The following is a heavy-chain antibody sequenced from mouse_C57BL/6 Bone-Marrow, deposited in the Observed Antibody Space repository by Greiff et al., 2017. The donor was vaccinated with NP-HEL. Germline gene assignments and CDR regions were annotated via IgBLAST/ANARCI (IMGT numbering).Heavy chain of an antibody. CDR1: GYSFTGYY. D-gene: IGHD4-1*01. CDR2: INPSTGGT. J-gene: IGHJ3*01. Sequence: DVQLQESGPELVKPGASVKISCKASGYSFTGYYMNWVKQSPEKSLEWIGEINPSTGGTTYNQKFKAKATLTVDKSSSTAYMQLKSLTSEDSAVYYCARTVGRAWFAYWGQGTLVTVSA. V-gene: IGHV1-42*01. CDR3: ARTVGRAWFAY.